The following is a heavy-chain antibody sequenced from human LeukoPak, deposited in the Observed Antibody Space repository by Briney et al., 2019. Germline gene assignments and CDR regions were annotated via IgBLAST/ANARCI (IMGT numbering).Heavy chain of an antibody. Sequence: SETLSLTCTVSGGSIAGTSFYWSWIRQPAGKGLEWIGRIYTSGSTNYNPSLKSRVTISLDTSKNQFSLKLSSVTAADTAVYYCARDRGYSGYDNFDYWGQGTLVTVSS. D-gene: IGHD5-12*01. V-gene: IGHV4-61*02. CDR2: IYTSGST. J-gene: IGHJ4*02. CDR1: GGSIAGTSFY. CDR3: ARDRGYSGYDNFDY.